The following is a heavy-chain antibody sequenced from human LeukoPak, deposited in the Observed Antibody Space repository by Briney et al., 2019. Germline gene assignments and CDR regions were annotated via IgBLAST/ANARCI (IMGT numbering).Heavy chain of an antibody. CDR2: TCYRSKWYN. CDR1: GDSVSSNSAA. D-gene: IGHD2-2*02. CDR3: ARVTYCSSTSCYRDAFDI. V-gene: IGHV6-1*01. Sequence: SQTLSLTCAISGDSVSSNSAAWNWIRQSPSRGLEWLGRTCYRSKWYNDYAVSVKSRITINPDTSKNQFSLQLNSVTPEDTAVYYCARVTYCSSTSCYRDAFDIWGQGTMVTVSS. J-gene: IGHJ3*02.